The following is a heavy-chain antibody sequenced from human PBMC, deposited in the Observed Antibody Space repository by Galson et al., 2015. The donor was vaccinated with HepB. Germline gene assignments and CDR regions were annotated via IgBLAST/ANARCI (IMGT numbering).Heavy chain of an antibody. J-gene: IGHJ3*02. Sequence: SVKVSCKASGYTFTAYYIHWVRQAPGQGLEWMGRINPNSGGTNSAQTFQGRVTMTRDTSISTAYMDLRSLRSDDTAVYYCARPFRFAYSGYDWDAFDIWGQGTLVTVSS. CDR1: GYTFTAYY. D-gene: IGHD5-12*01. CDR2: INPNSGGT. CDR3: ARPFRFAYSGYDWDAFDI. V-gene: IGHV1-2*06.